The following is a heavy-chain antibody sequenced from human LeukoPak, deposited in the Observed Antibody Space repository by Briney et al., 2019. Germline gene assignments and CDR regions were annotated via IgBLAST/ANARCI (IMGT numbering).Heavy chain of an antibody. J-gene: IGHJ4*02. D-gene: IGHD3-9*01. CDR1: GGSFSGYY. CDR2: INHSGST. V-gene: IGHV4-34*01. CDR3: AREETYYDILTGYSY. Sequence: SETLSLTCAVYGGSFSGYYWSWIRQPPGKGLGWIGEINHSGSTNYNPSLKSRVTISVDTSKNQSSLKLSSVTAADTAVYYCAREETYYDILTGYSYWGQGTLVTVSS.